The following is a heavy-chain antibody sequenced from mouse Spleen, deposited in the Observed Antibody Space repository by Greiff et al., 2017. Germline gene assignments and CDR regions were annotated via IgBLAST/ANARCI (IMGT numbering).Heavy chain of an antibody. V-gene: IGHV2-2*01. D-gene: IGHD2-12*01. Sequence: QVQLKESGPGLVQPSQSLSITCTVSGFSLTSYGVHWVRQSPGKGLEWLGVIWSGGSTDYNAAFISRLSISKDNSKSQVFLKMNSLQTDDTARYYCARAYSYYSYDVGYYYAMDYWGQGTSVTVSS. CDR2: IWSGGST. CDR1: GFSLTSYG. CDR3: ARAYSYYSYDVGYYYAMDY. J-gene: IGHJ4*01.